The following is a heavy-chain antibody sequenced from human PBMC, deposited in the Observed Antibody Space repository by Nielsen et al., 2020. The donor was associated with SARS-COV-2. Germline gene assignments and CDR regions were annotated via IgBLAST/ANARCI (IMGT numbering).Heavy chain of an antibody. CDR3: ATRVIGRSDY. D-gene: IGHD3-16*02. Sequence: GESLKISCAASGFTFSNYAMSWVRQAPEKGLEWVSSISNSDSGSSTYYPDSVKGRFSISRDDSKNTLYLQMNSLRAEDTALYYCATRVIGRSDYWGQGTLVTVSS. CDR1: GFTFSNYA. CDR2: ISNSDSGSST. V-gene: IGHV3-23*01. J-gene: IGHJ4*02.